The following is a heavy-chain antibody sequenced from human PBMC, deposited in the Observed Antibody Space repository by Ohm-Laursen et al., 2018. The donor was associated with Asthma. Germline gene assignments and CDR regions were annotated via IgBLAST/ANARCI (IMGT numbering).Heavy chain of an antibody. CDR3: ARGNKFGLHLD. CDR1: GGSISSGGYY. J-gene: IGHJ4*02. V-gene: IGHV4-31*03. D-gene: IGHD2/OR15-2a*01. Sequence: TLSLTCTVSGGSISSGGYYWSWIRQHPGKGLEWIGYIYYSGSTYYSPSLKSRVTISVDTSKNQFSLELSSVTAADTAVYYCARGNKFGLHLDWGQGTLVTVSS. CDR2: IYYSGST.